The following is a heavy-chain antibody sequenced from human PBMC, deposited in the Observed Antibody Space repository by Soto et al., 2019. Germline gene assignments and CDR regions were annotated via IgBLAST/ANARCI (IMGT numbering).Heavy chain of an antibody. D-gene: IGHD1-1*01. J-gene: IGHJ4*02. V-gene: IGHV3-33*01. CDR1: GFMFSNHG. Sequence: QVQLVESGGGVVQPGRSLRLSCAASGFMFSNHGRHWVRQAPGKGLEWVAVIWSDGNNRYYADSVKGRFTISRDNSKNTVYLQINSLRAEDTAVYYCVRGDNWNDEASDYWGQGTLVTVSS. CDR2: IWSDGNNR. CDR3: VRGDNWNDEASDY.